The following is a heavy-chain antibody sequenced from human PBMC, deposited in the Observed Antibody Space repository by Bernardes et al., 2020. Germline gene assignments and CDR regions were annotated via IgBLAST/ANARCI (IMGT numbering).Heavy chain of an antibody. V-gene: IGHV3-33*08. Sequence: GGSLRLSCAASGFTFSSYGMHWVRQAPGKGLEWVAVIWYDGSNKYYADSVKGRFTISRDNSKNTLYLQMNSLRAEDTAVYYCARDLRVQAGDFWSGYPPGYDGMDVWGQGTTVTVSS. J-gene: IGHJ6*02. D-gene: IGHD3-3*01. CDR2: IWYDGSNK. CDR3: ARDLRVQAGDFWSGYPPGYDGMDV. CDR1: GFTFSSYG.